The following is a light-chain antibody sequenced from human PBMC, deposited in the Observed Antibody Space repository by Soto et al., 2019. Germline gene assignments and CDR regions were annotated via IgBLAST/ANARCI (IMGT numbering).Light chain of an antibody. CDR3: ETWESNTHGV. Sequence: QSVLTQSSSASASLGSSVKLTCTLNSGHSSYIIAWHQQQPGKAPRYLMKLEGSGSYNKGSGVPDRFSGSSSGADRYLTISNLQVEDEADYYCETWESNTHGVFGGGTKLTVL. CDR2: LEGSGSY. V-gene: IGLV4-60*02. J-gene: IGLJ3*02. CDR1: SGHSSYI.